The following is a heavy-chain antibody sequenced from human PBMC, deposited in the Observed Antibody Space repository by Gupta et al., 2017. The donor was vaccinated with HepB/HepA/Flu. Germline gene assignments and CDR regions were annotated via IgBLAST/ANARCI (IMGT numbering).Heavy chain of an antibody. V-gene: IGHV4-34*01. CDR1: GGSFSGYY. J-gene: IGHJ6*03. D-gene: IGHD6-19*01. Sequence: QVQLQQWGAGLLKPSETLSLTCAVYGGSFSGYYWSWIRQPPGKGLEWIGEINHSGSTNYNPSLKSRVTISVDTSKNQFSLKLSSVTAADTAVYYCARGRSGWYAVRVYYMDVWGKGTTVTVSS. CDR3: ARGRSGWYAVRVYYMDV. CDR2: INHSGST.